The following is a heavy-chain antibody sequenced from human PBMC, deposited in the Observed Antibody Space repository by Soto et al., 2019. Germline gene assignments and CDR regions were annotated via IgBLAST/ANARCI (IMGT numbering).Heavy chain of an antibody. J-gene: IGHJ4*02. CDR3: AKVAPALYLFSYFDY. V-gene: IGHV3-48*03. D-gene: IGHD2-2*01. Sequence: GGSLRLSCVASGFTFSSFEMNWIRQAPGKGPEWIAVINPSGRTISYADSVKGRFTISRDNAENSVYLQMSSLRGEDTAVYYCAKVAPALYLFSYFDYWGQGTPVTVSS. CDR2: INPSGRTI. CDR1: GFTFSSFE.